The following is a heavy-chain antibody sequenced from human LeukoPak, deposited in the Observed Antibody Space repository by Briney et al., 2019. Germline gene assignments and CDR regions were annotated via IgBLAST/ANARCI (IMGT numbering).Heavy chain of an antibody. CDR3: ARGDRLGYCTNGVCYPTDY. CDR2: ISGSSSYT. J-gene: IGHJ4*02. V-gene: IGHV3-21*04. Sequence: GGSLRLSCAASGFSFSIYSMNWVRQAPGKGLEWVSSISGSSSYTYYADSVKGRFTISRDNAKNSLYLQMNSLRAEDTAVHDCARGDRLGYCTNGVCYPTDYWGQGTLVTVSS. D-gene: IGHD2-8*01. CDR1: GFSFSIYS.